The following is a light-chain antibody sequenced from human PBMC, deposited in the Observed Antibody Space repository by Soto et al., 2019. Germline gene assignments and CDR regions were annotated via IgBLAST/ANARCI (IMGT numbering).Light chain of an antibody. CDR2: AAS. J-gene: IGKJ2*01. CDR1: QNINSY. CDR3: QQSYSAPHT. Sequence: DIQMTQSPSSLPASVGDRITITCRASQNINSYLNWYQQKPGKAPKLLIYAASSLQSGVPSRFSGSGSGTDFTLTISSLQPEDFATYYCQQSYSAPHTFGQGTMLEIK. V-gene: IGKV1-39*01.